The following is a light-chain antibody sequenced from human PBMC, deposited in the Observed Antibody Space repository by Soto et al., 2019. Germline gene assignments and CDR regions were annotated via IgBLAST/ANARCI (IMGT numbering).Light chain of an antibody. J-gene: IGKJ2*01. Sequence: DIQMTQSPSSLSASVGDRVTITCRASQGITTYLAWFQQKPGKAPKSLIYAASNLQSGVPSRFSGSGSRTDFTLTISSLQPEDFATYYYQQYNTYPYTFGQGTRLDIK. CDR2: AAS. CDR3: QQYNTYPYT. V-gene: IGKV1-16*01. CDR1: QGITTY.